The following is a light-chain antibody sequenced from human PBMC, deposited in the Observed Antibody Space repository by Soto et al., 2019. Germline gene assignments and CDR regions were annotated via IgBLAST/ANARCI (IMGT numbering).Light chain of an antibody. J-gene: IGLJ2*01. CDR1: SGDIGSHSY. V-gene: IGLV1-51*01. CDR3: GTWDSSLSAVV. Sequence: QPVLTQPASVSGSPGQSITISCTGASGDIGSHSYVSWYQQHPGKAPKLLIYDNNKRPSGIPDRFSGSKSGTSATLGITGLQTGDEADYYCGTWDSSLSAVVFGGGTKLTVL. CDR2: DNN.